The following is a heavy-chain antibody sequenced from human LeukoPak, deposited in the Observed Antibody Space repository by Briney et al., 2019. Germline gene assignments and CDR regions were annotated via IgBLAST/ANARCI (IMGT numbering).Heavy chain of an antibody. CDR3: ARQGAVAGSAFDY. D-gene: IGHD6-19*01. J-gene: IGHJ4*02. CDR1: GGSISSSSYY. CDR2: IYYSGST. V-gene: IGHV4-39*01. Sequence: PSETLSLTCTVSGGSISSSSYYWGWIRQPPGKGLEWIGSIYYSGSTYYNPSLKSRVTISVDTSKNQFSLKLSSVTAADTAVYYRARQGAVAGSAFDYWGQGTLVTVSS.